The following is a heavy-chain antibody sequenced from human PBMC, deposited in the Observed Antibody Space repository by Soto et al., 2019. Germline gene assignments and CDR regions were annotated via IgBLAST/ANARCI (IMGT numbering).Heavy chain of an antibody. CDR3: ARYYYDSSGFHPNYYYGMDV. CDR1: GFSLSNARMG. D-gene: IGHD3-22*01. CDR2: IFSNDEK. V-gene: IGHV2-26*01. J-gene: IGHJ6*02. Sequence: QVTLKESGPVLVKPTETLTLTCTVSGFSLSNARMGVSWIRQPPGKALEWLAHIFSNDEKSYSTSLKSRLTISKDTSKSQVVLTMTNMDPVDTATYYCARYYYDSSGFHPNYYYGMDVCGQGTTVTVSS.